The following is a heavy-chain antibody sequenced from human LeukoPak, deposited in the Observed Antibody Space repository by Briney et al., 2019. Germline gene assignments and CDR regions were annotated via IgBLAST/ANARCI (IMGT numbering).Heavy chain of an antibody. CDR2: ISAYNGNT. J-gene: IGHJ4*02. D-gene: IGHD2-2*01. V-gene: IGHV1-18*01. CDR1: GYTFTSYG. CDR3: ARAGSGYCSSTSCYLFDY. Sequence: ASVKVSCKASGYTFTSYGISWVRLAPGQGLEWMGWISAYNGNTNYAQKLQGRVTMTTDTSTSTAYMELRSLRSDDTAVYYCARAGSGYCSSTSCYLFDYWGQGTLVTVSS.